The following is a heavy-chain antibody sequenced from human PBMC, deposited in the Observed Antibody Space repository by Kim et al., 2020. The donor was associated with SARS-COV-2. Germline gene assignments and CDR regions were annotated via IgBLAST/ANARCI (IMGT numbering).Heavy chain of an antibody. V-gene: IGHV4-39*01. D-gene: IGHD3-10*01. J-gene: IGHJ4*02. Sequence: SETLSLTCTVSGGSISSSSYYWGWIRQPPGKGLEWIGSIYYSGSTYYNPSLKSRVTISVDTSKNQFSLKLSSVTAADTAVYYCARQTLGYYGSGSYSFLFDYWGQGTLVTVSS. CDR1: GGSISSSSYY. CDR3: ARQTLGYYGSGSYSFLFDY. CDR2: IYYSGST.